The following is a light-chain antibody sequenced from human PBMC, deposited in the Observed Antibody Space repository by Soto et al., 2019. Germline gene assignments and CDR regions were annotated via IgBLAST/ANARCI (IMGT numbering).Light chain of an antibody. CDR3: QSADSSGTVV. CDR2: KDS. V-gene: IGLV3-25*03. J-gene: IGLJ2*01. CDR1: ALPKQY. Sequence: ELTQPPSVSVSPGQTARITCSGDALPKQYAYWYQQKPGQAPVLVIYKDSERPSGIPERFSGSSSGTTVTLTISGVQAEDEADYYCQSADSSGTVVFGGGTKVTVL.